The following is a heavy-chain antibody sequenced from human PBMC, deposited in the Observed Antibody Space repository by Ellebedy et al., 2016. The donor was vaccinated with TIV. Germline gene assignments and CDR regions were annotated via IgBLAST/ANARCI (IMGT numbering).Heavy chain of an antibody. CDR1: GFTFRSYD. D-gene: IGHD2-8*01. Sequence: GGPLRLSXAASGFTFRSYDMHWVRQATGKGLEWVSAIGTAGDTYYPGSVKGRFTISRENAKNSLYLQMNSLRAGDTAVYYCARQGCTNGVCYMKYWGQGSLVTVAS. J-gene: IGHJ4*02. CDR3: ARQGCTNGVCYMKY. CDR2: IGTAGDT. V-gene: IGHV3-13*01.